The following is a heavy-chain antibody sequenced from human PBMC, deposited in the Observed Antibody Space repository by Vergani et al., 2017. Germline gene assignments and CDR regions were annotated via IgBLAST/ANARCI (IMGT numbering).Heavy chain of an antibody. CDR3: AKGDLFGGGFDY. J-gene: IGHJ4*02. Sequence: VQLVESGGGVVQPGRSLRLSCAASGFTFSSYAMSWVRQAPGKGLEWVSAISGSGGRTYYADSMKGRFTISRDNSKNTLYPQMNSLRAEDTAVYYCAKGDLFGGGFDYWGQGTLVTVSS. CDR2: ISGSGGRT. V-gene: IGHV3-23*04. D-gene: IGHD3-16*01. CDR1: GFTFSSYA.